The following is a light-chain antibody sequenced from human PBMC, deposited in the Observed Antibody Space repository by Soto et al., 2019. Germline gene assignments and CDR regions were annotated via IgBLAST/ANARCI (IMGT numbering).Light chain of an antibody. J-gene: IGLJ1*01. Sequence: QSVLTQPPSVSGAPGQRVTISCTGSSSNIGAGYDVHWYQQLPGTAPKLLIYGNSNRPSGVPDRFSGSKSGTSASLAITGLQAEDEADYYCQSYDSSLSPYVLGTGTKLTVL. CDR3: QSYDSSLSPYV. V-gene: IGLV1-40*01. CDR2: GNS. CDR1: SSNIGAGYD.